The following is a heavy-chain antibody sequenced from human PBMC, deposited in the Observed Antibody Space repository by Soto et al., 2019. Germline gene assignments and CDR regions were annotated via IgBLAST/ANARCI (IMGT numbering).Heavy chain of an antibody. CDR2: IIPIFGTA. Sequence: GASVKVSCKASGGTFSSYAISWVRQAPGQGLEWMGGIIPIFGTANYAQKFQGRVTITADESTSTAYMELSSLRSEDTAVYYCARDLLVAAAGYYYFDYWGQGTLVTVSS. CDR3: ARDLLVAAAGYYYFDY. V-gene: IGHV1-69*13. CDR1: GGTFSSYA. J-gene: IGHJ4*02. D-gene: IGHD6-13*01.